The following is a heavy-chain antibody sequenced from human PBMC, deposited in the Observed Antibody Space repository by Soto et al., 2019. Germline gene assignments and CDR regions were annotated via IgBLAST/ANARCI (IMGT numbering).Heavy chain of an antibody. D-gene: IGHD2-2*01. Sequence: GGSLRLSCAASGSTVSRYDMSWVRQAPGKGLEWVSGISNSGGGTYYADSVKGRFTISRDNSKNTLYLQMNSLIAEDTAVYYCGVDPRGPYLWGQGALVTVSS. V-gene: IGHV3-23*01. CDR1: GSTVSRYD. CDR3: GVDPRGPYL. CDR2: ISNSGGGT. J-gene: IGHJ5*02.